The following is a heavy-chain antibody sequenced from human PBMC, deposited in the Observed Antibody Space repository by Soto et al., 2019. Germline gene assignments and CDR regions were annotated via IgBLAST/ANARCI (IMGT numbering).Heavy chain of an antibody. CDR3: ARDTESKRYND. Sequence: QVQVLQSGPEVKRPGASVKVSCKASGYTFSTSGISWVRQAPGQGLEWVGWIRPDKGNTKSAQRPQGRVTLTTDTSPTTAYMELRSLTSDDTAMYYCARDTESKRYNDWGQGTLVTVSS. D-gene: IGHD1-20*01. CDR2: IRPDKGNT. CDR1: GYTFSTSG. J-gene: IGHJ1*01. V-gene: IGHV1-18*01.